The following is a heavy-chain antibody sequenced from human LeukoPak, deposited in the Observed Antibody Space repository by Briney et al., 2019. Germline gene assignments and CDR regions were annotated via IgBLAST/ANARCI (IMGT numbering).Heavy chain of an antibody. Sequence: AGGSLRLSCEASGFTFSRYNMNWVRQAPGKGLEWVSYISSNSSNRYYAESVKGRFTVSRDNAKNSLYLQMNSLRDEDRAVYYCARDPTMGGAFDVWGQGTTVTVSS. D-gene: IGHD3-10*01. V-gene: IGHV3-48*02. CDR3: ARDPTMGGAFDV. CDR2: ISSNSSNR. CDR1: GFTFSRYN. J-gene: IGHJ3*01.